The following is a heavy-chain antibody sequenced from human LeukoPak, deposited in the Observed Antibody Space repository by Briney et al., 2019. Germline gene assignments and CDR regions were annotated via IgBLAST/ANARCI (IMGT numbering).Heavy chain of an antibody. CDR3: ANSPGGSTGWFPDS. Sequence: PGGSLRLSCAPSGFTFRNSGMPWVREAPGTGGGWVAFIRYDGSNKYYADSVKGRFTISRDNSKNTLYLQMNSLRAEDTAAYYCANSPGGSTGWFPDSWGQGTLVTVSS. CDR2: IRYDGSNK. J-gene: IGHJ4*02. CDR1: GFTFRNSG. V-gene: IGHV3-30*02. D-gene: IGHD6-19*01.